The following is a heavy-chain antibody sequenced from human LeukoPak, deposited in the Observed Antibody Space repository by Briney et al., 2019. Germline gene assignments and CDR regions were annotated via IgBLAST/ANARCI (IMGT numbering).Heavy chain of an antibody. D-gene: IGHD3-10*01. V-gene: IGHV3-30-3*01. J-gene: IGHJ4*02. CDR2: ISYEGSNK. Sequence: GGSLRLSCAASGFTFSDYYMSWIRQAPGKGLVWVAVISYEGSNKYYADSVKGRFTISRDNSMHTLYLQMNSLRVEDTAIYYCARSLWFATTNFDYWGQGSLVTVSS. CDR3: ARSLWFATTNFDY. CDR1: GFTFSDYY.